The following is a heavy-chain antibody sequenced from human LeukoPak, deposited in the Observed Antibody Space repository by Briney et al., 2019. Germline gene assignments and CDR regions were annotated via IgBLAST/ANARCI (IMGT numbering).Heavy chain of an antibody. Sequence: PGGSLRLSCAASGFTFSSYSMSWVRQAPGKGLEWVSAISGSGGSTYYADSVKGRFTISRDNSKSTLYLQMNSLRAEDTAVYYCAKDLGTTYSSSWYEIDYWGQGTLVTVSS. J-gene: IGHJ4*02. CDR2: ISGSGGST. CDR3: AKDLGTTYSSSWYEIDY. D-gene: IGHD6-13*01. CDR1: GFTFSSYS. V-gene: IGHV3-23*01.